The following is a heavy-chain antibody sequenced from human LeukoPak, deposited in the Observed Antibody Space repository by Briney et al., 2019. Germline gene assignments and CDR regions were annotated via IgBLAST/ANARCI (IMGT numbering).Heavy chain of an antibody. Sequence: PGGSLRLSCAASGFTFSSYAMSWVRQAPGKGLEWVSAISGSGGSTYYADSVKGRFTISRDNSKNTLYLQMNGLRAEDTAVYYCAKIPDNSVWYEFDYWGQGTLVTVSS. V-gene: IGHV3-23*01. CDR1: GFTFSSYA. J-gene: IGHJ4*02. D-gene: IGHD6-19*01. CDR3: AKIPDNSVWYEFDY. CDR2: ISGSGGST.